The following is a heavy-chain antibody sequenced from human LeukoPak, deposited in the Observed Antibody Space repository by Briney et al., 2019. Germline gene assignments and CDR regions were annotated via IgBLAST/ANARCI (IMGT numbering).Heavy chain of an antibody. J-gene: IGHJ4*02. CDR3: ASGRQLGY. CDR2: IKEDGSEK. Sequence: GRSLRLSCAASGFTFSNYWMSWVRQAPGKGLEWVANIKEDGSEKYYVDSVKGRFTISRDNARNSLYLQMNSLRAEDTAVYYCASGRQLGYWGQGTLVTVSS. V-gene: IGHV3-7*01. CDR1: GFTFSNYW. D-gene: IGHD6-13*01.